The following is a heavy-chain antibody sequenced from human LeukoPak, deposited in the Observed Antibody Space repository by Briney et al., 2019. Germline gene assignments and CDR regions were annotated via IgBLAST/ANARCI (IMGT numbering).Heavy chain of an antibody. D-gene: IGHD3-22*01. CDR2: VSGGGSGT. J-gene: IGHJ4*02. CDR3: ARRAGDYSHPYDY. CDR1: GFTFSSYG. V-gene: IGHV3-23*01. Sequence: GGSLRLSCAASGFTFSSYGMSWVRQAPGKGLEWVSAVSGGGSGTYYADSVKGRFTISRDSSKNTLYLQMNSLRAEDTAVYYCARRAGDYSHPYDYWGQGTLVTVSS.